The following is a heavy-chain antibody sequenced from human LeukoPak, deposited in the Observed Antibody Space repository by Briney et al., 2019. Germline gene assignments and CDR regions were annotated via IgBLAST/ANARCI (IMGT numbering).Heavy chain of an antibody. Sequence: PGGSLRLSCAASGFIFISFAIHWVRQSPGKGLEWVAVISYDGSNKYYTDSVKGRFTVSRDNSKNTLYLQMNSLRPEDTSVYYCATERAGVVTLQYWGHGTLVTVSS. CDR1: GFIFISFA. CDR3: ATERAGVVTLQY. CDR2: ISYDGSNK. J-gene: IGHJ4*01. V-gene: IGHV3-30*04. D-gene: IGHD2-21*02.